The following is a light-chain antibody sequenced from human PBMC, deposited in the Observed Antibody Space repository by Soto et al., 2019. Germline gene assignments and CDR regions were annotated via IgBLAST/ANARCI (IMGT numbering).Light chain of an antibody. J-gene: IGKJ1*01. Sequence: DIQMTQSPSTLSGSVGDRAAITCRASQTISSWLAWYPQKPGKAPKLLISKASTLKSGVPSRFSGSGSGTELTLTISSLQPDDFATYSCQHYNSYSEASGQRTTVDI. V-gene: IGKV1-5*03. CDR1: QTISSW. CDR2: KAS. CDR3: QHYNSYSEA.